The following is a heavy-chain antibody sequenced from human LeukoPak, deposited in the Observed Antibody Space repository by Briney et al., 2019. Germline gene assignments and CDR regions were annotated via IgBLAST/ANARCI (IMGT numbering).Heavy chain of an antibody. V-gene: IGHV3-23*01. CDR1: GFTFRSCA. CDR3: AKERSTYSGSYYDYYFDY. CDR2: ISGSGFGT. Sequence: GGSLRLSCAASGFTFRSCAISWVRQSPGKGLEWVSAISGSGFGTYYADSVKGRFTISRDNSKSTLYLQMNSLRAEDTAVYYCAKERSTYSGSYYDYYFDYWGQGTLVTVSS. J-gene: IGHJ4*02. D-gene: IGHD1-26*01.